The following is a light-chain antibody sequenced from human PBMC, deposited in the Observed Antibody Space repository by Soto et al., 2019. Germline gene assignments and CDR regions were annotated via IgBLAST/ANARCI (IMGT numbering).Light chain of an antibody. CDR1: QNVLSN. J-gene: IGKJ2*01. CDR3: QQSYSTPNT. CDR2: GAS. Sequence: EIVMTQSPATLSVSPGERATLSCRASQNVLSNLAWYQQKPGQAPRLLIYGASTRATGIPARFSGSGSGTEFTLTVSSLQSEDFATYYCQQSYSTPNTFGQGTKLEIK. V-gene: IGKV3-15*01.